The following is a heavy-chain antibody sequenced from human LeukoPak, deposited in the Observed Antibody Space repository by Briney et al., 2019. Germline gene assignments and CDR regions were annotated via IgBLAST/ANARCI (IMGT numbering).Heavy chain of an antibody. V-gene: IGHV3-23*01. D-gene: IGHD3-3*01. J-gene: IGHJ4*02. Sequence: PGGSLRLSCAASGFTFSSYAMSWVRQAPGRGLEWVSAISGSGGSTYYADSVKGRFTISRDNSKNTLYLQMNSLRAEDTAVYYCAKDSDFWSGYDYWGQGTLVTVSS. CDR1: GFTFSSYA. CDR3: AKDSDFWSGYDY. CDR2: ISGSGGST.